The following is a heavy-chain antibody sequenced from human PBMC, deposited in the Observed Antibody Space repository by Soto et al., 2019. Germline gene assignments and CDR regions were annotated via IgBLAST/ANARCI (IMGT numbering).Heavy chain of an antibody. J-gene: IGHJ4*02. Sequence: GGSLRLSCAASGFTFTHSSVTWVRQAPGKGLEWVSGISGSGSSTYYADSVKGRFTISRDNSKNTLYLQMNSLRAEDTAVYYCAKSATRDYVPIDWGQGTQVTVSS. V-gene: IGHV3-23*01. CDR1: GFTFTHSS. D-gene: IGHD4-17*01. CDR2: ISGSGSST. CDR3: AKSATRDYVPID.